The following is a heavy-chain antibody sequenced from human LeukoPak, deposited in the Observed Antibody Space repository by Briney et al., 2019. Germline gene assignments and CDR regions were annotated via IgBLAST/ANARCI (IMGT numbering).Heavy chain of an antibody. D-gene: IGHD2-2*01. CDR3: AREFLLGSTLFDP. V-gene: IGHV4-39*07. Sequence: SETLSLTCTVSGGSFSSISTCYWSWIRQPPGKGLEWIGSIYHSGSTYYNPSLKSRVTISVDTSKNQFSLKLSSVTAADTAVYYCAREFLLGSTLFDPWGQGTLVIVSS. CDR1: GGSFSSISTCY. CDR2: IYHSGST. J-gene: IGHJ5*02.